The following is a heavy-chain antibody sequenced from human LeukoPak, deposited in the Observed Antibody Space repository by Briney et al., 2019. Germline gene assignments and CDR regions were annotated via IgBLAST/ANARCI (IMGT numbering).Heavy chain of an antibody. CDR3: ARVYCSSTSCYMGHPPTDV. V-gene: IGHV3-21*01. Sequence: PGGSLRLSCAASGFTFSSYSMNWVRQAPGKGLEWVSSISSSSSYIYYADSVKGRFTISRDNAKNSLYLQMNSLRAEDTAVYYCARVYCSSTSCYMGHPPTDVWGQGTTVTVSS. D-gene: IGHD2-2*02. CDR1: GFTFSSYS. J-gene: IGHJ6*02. CDR2: ISSSSSYI.